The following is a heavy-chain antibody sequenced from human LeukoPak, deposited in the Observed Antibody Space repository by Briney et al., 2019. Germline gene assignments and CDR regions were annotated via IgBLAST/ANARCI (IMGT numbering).Heavy chain of an antibody. CDR3: ATYGGDSVSYYYHMDV. CDR2: IYHSGST. Sequence: PSETLSLTCAVSGYSISSGYYWGWIRQPPGKGLEWIGSIYHSGSTYYNPSLKSRVTISVDTSKNQFSLKLSSVTAADTAVYYCATYGGDSVSYYYHMDVWGTGTTVTVSS. V-gene: IGHV4-38-2*01. J-gene: IGHJ6*03. D-gene: IGHD2-21*02. CDR1: GYSISSGYY.